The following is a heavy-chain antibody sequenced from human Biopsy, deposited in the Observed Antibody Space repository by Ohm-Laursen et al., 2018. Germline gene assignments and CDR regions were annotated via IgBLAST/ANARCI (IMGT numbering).Heavy chain of an antibody. D-gene: IGHD6-19*01. CDR3: ALQSVAQMKNFDY. CDR1: GFSFTGYY. CDR2: ISPKSGGT. Sequence: SVKVSCKASGFSFTGYYIHWVRQAPGQGLEWMGWISPKSGGTNYAQKFQGNITMTKNTSMSTAYMEMSRLRSDDTAVYHCALQSVAQMKNFDYWGQGTLVTVSS. J-gene: IGHJ4*02. V-gene: IGHV1-2*02.